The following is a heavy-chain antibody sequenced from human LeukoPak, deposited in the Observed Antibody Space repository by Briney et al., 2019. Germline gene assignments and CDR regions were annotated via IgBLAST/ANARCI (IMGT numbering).Heavy chain of an antibody. CDR1: GYTFTSYG. CDR3: ARDHIVVVPAATHYFDY. V-gene: IGHV1-18*01. J-gene: IGHJ4*02. CDR2: ISAYNGNT. Sequence: GASVKVSCKASGYTFTSYGISWVRQAPGQGLEWMGWISAYNGNTNYAQKLQGRVTMTTDTSTSTAYMELRSLRSDDTAVYYCARDHIVVVPAATHYFDYWGQGTLVTVSS. D-gene: IGHD2-2*01.